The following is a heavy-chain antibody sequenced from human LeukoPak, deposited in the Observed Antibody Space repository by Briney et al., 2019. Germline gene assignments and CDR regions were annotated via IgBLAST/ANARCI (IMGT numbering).Heavy chain of an antibody. CDR3: ARVTREAARYWYFDL. Sequence: KPSETLSLTCTVSGGSISSYYWGWIRQPPGKGLEWIGTVYYSETYYSPSLKSRVTISADTSKNQFSLKLSTVTAADTAVYFCARVTREAARYWYFDLWGRGTLVTVSS. CDR1: GGSISSYY. CDR2: VYYSET. V-gene: IGHV4-39*07. D-gene: IGHD6-6*01. J-gene: IGHJ2*01.